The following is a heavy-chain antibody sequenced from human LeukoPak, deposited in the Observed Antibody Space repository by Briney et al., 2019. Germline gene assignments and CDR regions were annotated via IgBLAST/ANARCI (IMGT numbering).Heavy chain of an antibody. Sequence: TGGSLRLSCAASGFTVSSNCMSWVRQAPGKGLEWVSVIYSGGSTYYADSVKGRFTISRDNSKNTLYLQMNSLRAEDTAVYYCARLIVGATRAFDYWGQGTLVTVSS. CDR2: IYSGGST. CDR1: GFTVSSNC. CDR3: ARLIVGATRAFDY. V-gene: IGHV3-66*02. D-gene: IGHD1-26*01. J-gene: IGHJ4*02.